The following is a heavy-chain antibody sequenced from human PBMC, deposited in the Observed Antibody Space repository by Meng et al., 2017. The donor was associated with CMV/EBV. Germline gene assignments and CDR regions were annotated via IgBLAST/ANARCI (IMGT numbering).Heavy chain of an antibody. Sequence: GESLKISCTASGFTFGDYAMSWVRQAPGKGLEWVSYISSSGSTIYYADSVKGRFTISRDNAKNSLYLQMNSLRAKDTAVYYCARSTGTVPVDPWGQGTLVTVSS. V-gene: IGHV3-48*03. D-gene: IGHD1-1*01. CDR3: ARSTGTVPVDP. CDR1: GFTFGDYA. CDR2: ISSSGSTI. J-gene: IGHJ5*02.